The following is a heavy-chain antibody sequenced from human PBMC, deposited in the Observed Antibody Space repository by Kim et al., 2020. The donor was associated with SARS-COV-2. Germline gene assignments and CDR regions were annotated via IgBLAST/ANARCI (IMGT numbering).Heavy chain of an antibody. CDR2: IYSGGST. V-gene: IGHV3-53*04. CDR3: ARDGADDAFDI. D-gene: IGHD2-15*01. CDR1: GFTVSSNY. J-gene: IGHJ3*02. Sequence: GGSLRHSCAASGFTVSSNYMSWVRQAPGKGLEWVSVIYSGGSTYYADSVKGRFTISRHNSKNTLYLQMNSLRAEDTAVYYCARDGADDAFDIWGQGTMVTVSS.